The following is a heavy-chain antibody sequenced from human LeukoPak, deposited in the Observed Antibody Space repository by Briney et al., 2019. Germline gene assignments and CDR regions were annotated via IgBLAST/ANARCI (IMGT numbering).Heavy chain of an antibody. V-gene: IGHV4-59*01. Sequence: PSETLSLTCTVSGGSISSYHWSWIRQPPGKGLEWIGHIYYTGSTNYNPSLKSRVTISLDTSKNQFSLRLSSVTAADTAVYYCARDHRGYSYGLFDNWGQGTLVTVSS. CDR2: IYYTGST. J-gene: IGHJ4*02. D-gene: IGHD5-18*01. CDR1: GGSISSYH. CDR3: ARDHRGYSYGLFDN.